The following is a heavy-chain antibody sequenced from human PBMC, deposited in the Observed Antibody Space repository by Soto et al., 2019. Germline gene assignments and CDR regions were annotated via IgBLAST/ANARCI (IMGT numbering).Heavy chain of an antibody. CDR3: ARRHKSLYYYYYGMDV. Sequence: QLQLQESGPGLVKPSETLSLTCTVSGGSISSSSYYWGWIRQPPGKGLEWIGSVEYSGRTYYNPSLKRRVTISVDTSHNQFSQKLSSVTAADTAVYYCARRHKSLYYYYYGMDVWGQGTTVTVSS. V-gene: IGHV4-39*01. CDR1: GGSISSSSYY. CDR2: VEYSGRT. J-gene: IGHJ6*02.